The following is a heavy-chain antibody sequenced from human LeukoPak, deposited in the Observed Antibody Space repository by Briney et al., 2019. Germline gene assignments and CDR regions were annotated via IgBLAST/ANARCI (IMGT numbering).Heavy chain of an antibody. CDR1: GGTFSSYA. CDR3: ASGGQLWLQWPGY. D-gene: IGHD5-18*01. J-gene: IGHJ4*02. CDR2: IIPIFGTA. V-gene: IGHV1-69*13. Sequence: ASVKVSCKASGGTFSSYAISWVRQAPGQGLEWMGGIIPIFGTANYAQKFQGRVTITADESTSTAYMELSSLRSEDTAVYYCASGGQLWLQWPGYWGQGTLVTVSS.